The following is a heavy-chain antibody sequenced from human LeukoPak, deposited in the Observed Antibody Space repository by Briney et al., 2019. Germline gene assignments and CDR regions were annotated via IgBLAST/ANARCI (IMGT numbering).Heavy chain of an antibody. Sequence: QPGGSLRLSCAASGFTFSSSGMHWVRQAPGKGLEWVALLSKDGSHKFYADSVKGRFTLSRDNFKNTLFLEMTSLREEDTAVYYCARDFRAYSSDIYSWGQGTLVTVSS. CDR2: LSKDGSHK. CDR1: GFTFSSSG. D-gene: IGHD5-18*01. J-gene: IGHJ4*02. V-gene: IGHV3-30*03. CDR3: ARDFRAYSSDIYS.